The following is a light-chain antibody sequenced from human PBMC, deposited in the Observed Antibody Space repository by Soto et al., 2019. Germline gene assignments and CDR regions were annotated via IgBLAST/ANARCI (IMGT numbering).Light chain of an antibody. V-gene: IGKV3-15*01. CDR1: QSVSSN. J-gene: IGKJ1*01. CDR2: GAS. CDR3: QQYNNWPRWT. Sequence: EIVMTQSPATLSVSPGERSTLSCRASQSVSSNLAWYQQKPGQAPRLLIYGASTRATRIPARFSGSGSGTEFTLIISSLQSEDFAVYYCQQYNNWPRWTFGQGTKVEIK.